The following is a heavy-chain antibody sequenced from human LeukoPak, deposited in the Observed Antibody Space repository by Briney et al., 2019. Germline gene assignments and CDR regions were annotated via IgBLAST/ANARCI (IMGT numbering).Heavy chain of an antibody. D-gene: IGHD3-22*01. CDR1: GVSISSGSDY. V-gene: IGHV4-61*02. Sequence: SETLSLTSTASGVSISSGSDYWRWIRQPPGKGLEWIGRIYTSGSTNDNPSLKSRVTISVDTSKNQFSLKLSSVTAADAAVYYCARASHYYDSSGYYVDAFDIWGQGTMVTVSS. J-gene: IGHJ3*02. CDR3: ARASHYYDSSGYYVDAFDI. CDR2: IYTSGST.